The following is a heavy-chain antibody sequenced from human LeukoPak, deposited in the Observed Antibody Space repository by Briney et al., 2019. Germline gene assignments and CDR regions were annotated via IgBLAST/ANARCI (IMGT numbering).Heavy chain of an antibody. D-gene: IGHD3-22*01. J-gene: IGHJ1*01. CDR3: ARVPLSYYDSSGYSEYFQH. Sequence: ASVKVSCKASGYTFTSYGISWVRQAPGQGLEWMGWISAYNGNTNYAQKLQGRVTMTTDTSTSTAYMELRSLRSDDTAVYYCARVPLSYYDSSGYSEYFQHWGQGTLVTVSS. CDR2: ISAYNGNT. V-gene: IGHV1-18*01. CDR1: GYTFTSYG.